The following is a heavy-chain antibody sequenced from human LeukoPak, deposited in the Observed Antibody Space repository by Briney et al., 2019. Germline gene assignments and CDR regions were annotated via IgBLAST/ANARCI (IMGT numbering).Heavy chain of an antibody. Sequence: QAGGSLRLSCAASGFTFSSYSMNWARQAPGKGLEWVSYISSSSSTIYYADSVKGRFTISRDNAKNSLYLQMNSLRDEDTAVYYCARPWSYYYYYGMDVWGQGTTVTVSS. J-gene: IGHJ6*02. V-gene: IGHV3-48*02. D-gene: IGHD1-1*01. CDR3: ARPWSYYYYYGMDV. CDR1: GFTFSSYS. CDR2: ISSSSSTI.